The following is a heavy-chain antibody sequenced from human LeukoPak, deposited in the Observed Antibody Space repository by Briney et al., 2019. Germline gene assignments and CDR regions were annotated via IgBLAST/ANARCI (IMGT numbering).Heavy chain of an antibody. V-gene: IGHV4-34*01. CDR1: GGSFSGYY. CDR3: ARLRYYGSGSYPMTGNWFAP. Sequence: SETLSLTCAVYGGSFSGYYWSWIRQPPGKGLEWIGEINHSGSTYYNPSLKSRVTISVDTSKNQFSLKLSSVTAADTSVYYCARLRYYGSGSYPMTGNWFAPWGQGTLVTVSS. CDR2: INHSGST. D-gene: IGHD3-10*01. J-gene: IGHJ5*02.